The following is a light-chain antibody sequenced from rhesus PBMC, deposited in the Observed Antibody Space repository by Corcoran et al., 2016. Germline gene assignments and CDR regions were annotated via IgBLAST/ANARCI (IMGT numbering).Light chain of an antibody. V-gene: IGKV1-18*01. Sequence: IQMTQSPSSLSASVGDKVTITCRASQGISIWLARYQPKPGKAPTLLIYPASSLHSGVPSRFSGSGSGTDYTLNSSSLQPEDFATYYCQQGYKTPYSFGQGTKVEIK. J-gene: IGKJ2*01. CDR1: QGISIW. CDR3: QQGYKTPYS. CDR2: PAS.